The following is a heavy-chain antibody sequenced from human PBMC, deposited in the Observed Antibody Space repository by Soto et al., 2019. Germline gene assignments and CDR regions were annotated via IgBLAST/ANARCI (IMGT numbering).Heavy chain of an antibody. D-gene: IGHD6-19*01. J-gene: IGHJ3*02. CDR3: ARIDSSGWSYAFDI. CDR1: GFTFSSYA. Sequence: QVQLVESGGGVVQPGRSLRLSCAASGFTFSSYAMHWVRQAPGKGLEWVAVISYDGSNKYYADSVKGRFTISRDNSKNTLYLQMNSLRAEDTAVYYCARIDSSGWSYAFDIWGQGTMVTVSS. V-gene: IGHV3-30-3*01. CDR2: ISYDGSNK.